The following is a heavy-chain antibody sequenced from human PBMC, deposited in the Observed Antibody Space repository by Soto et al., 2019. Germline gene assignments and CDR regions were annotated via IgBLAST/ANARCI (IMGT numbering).Heavy chain of an antibody. Sequence: SETLSLTCTVSGGSTSSGGFYWSWIRQHPGKGLEWIGYIYYSGISYYNPSLKSRVSISLDTSRNQFSMTLNSVTAADTAVYYCARNGYTYGMDVWGQGPRSPSP. CDR1: GGSTSSGGFY. D-gene: IGHD5-18*01. V-gene: IGHV4-31*03. J-gene: IGHJ6*02. CDR2: IYYSGIS. CDR3: ARNGYTYGMDV.